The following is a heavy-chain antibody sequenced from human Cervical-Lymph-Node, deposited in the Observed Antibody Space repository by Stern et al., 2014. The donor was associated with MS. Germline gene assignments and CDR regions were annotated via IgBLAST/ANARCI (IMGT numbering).Heavy chain of an antibody. CDR3: AKVVGRTGNFFDY. CDR2: ISGSGGRT. D-gene: IGHD1-26*01. CDR1: GFTFSSYA. V-gene: IGHV3-23*04. J-gene: IGHJ4*02. Sequence: EVHLVESGGGLVQPGGSLRLSCAASGFTFSSYAMSWVRQAPGKGLEWVSAISGSGGRTYYAASVKGRFTISRDKSKNTLHLHMSSLRAEYTAIYYCAKVVGRTGNFFDYWGQGTLVTVSS.